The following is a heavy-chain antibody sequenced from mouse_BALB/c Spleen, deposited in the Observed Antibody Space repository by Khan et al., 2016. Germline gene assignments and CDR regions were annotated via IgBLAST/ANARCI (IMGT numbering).Heavy chain of an antibody. CDR1: GYSFTRYW. D-gene: IGHD2-1*01. CDR2: IHPSASES. V-gene: IGHV1-61*01. CDR3: TRAAYGNHPYYAMDY. Sequence: QVQLQQPGTELVRPGASVKLSCKASGYSFTRYWMNWVKQRPGQGLEWIGMIHPSASESRLNQTFKDKATLTVDNSSSIAYMQLSSPTSEDSAVYYCTRAAYGNHPYYAMDYWGQGTSVTVSS. J-gene: IGHJ4*01.